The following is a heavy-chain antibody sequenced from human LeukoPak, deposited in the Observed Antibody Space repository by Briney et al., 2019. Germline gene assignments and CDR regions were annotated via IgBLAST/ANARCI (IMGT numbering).Heavy chain of an antibody. V-gene: IGHV1-2*02. CDR2: IIPDSGGT. CDR1: GYTFTDYY. J-gene: IGHJ1*01. Sequence: AASVKVSCKASGYTFTDYYIHWVRQAPGQGLEWMGWIIPDSGGTNFAQRFQGRVTMTRDTSISTAYMELRRLRSDDTAVYFCARGTPGSAEYYQHWGQGTPVTVSS. CDR3: ARGTPGSAEYYQH. D-gene: IGHD3-10*01.